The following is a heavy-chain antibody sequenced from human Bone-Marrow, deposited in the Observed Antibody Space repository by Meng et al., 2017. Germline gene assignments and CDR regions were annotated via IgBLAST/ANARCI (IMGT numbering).Heavy chain of an antibody. V-gene: IGHV1-69*05. D-gene: IGHD2-15*01. CDR1: GGTFSSYA. CDR3: ARDPDCSGGSCYVEGNWFDP. J-gene: IGHJ5*02. CDR2: IIPIFGTA. Sequence: QVQLVQSGAEVKKPGSSVKVSCKASGGTFSSYAISWVRQAPGQGLEWMGGIIPIFGTANYAQKFQGRVTITTDESTSTAYMELRSLRSDDTAVYYCARDPDCSGGSCYVEGNWFDPWGQGTLVTVSS.